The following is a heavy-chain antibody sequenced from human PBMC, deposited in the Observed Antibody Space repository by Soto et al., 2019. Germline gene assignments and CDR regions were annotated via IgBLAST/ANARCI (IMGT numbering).Heavy chain of an antibody. CDR3: ARGYCTATICDPWFDP. V-gene: IGHV5-51*01. D-gene: IGHD2-8*02. Sequence: GESRKISCQGSVYAFSSYWIAWVRQMPGKGLEWMGIIYPGDSDTRYSPSFQGQVTISVDKSITTAYLQWSSLKASDTAMYYCARGYCTATICDPWFDPWGQGTLVTVSS. CDR1: VYAFSSYW. J-gene: IGHJ5*02. CDR2: IYPGDSDT.